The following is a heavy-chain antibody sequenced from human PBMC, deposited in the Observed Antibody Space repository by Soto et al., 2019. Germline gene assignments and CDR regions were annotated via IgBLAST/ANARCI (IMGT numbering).Heavy chain of an antibody. V-gene: IGHV3-49*03. D-gene: IGHD3-3*01. Sequence: GGALRPSFTASGFTFGGYSISWFRPGPGKGVGGGGFIRSKAYGGTTEYAASVKGRFTISRDDSKSIAYLQMNSLKTEDTAVYYCTGDPEADFWSGYYYYYGMDVWGQGTTVTVSS. CDR1: GFTFGGYS. CDR3: TGDPEADFWSGYYYYYGMDV. J-gene: IGHJ6*02. CDR2: IRSKAYGGTT.